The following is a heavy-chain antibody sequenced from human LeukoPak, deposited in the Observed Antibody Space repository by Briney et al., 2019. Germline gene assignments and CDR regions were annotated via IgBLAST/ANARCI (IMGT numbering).Heavy chain of an antibody. V-gene: IGHV3-9*01. CDR3: AKDMKGVLTGYKYYFDY. D-gene: IGHD3-9*01. Sequence: GGSLRLSCAASGFTFDDYAMHWVRQAPGKGLEWVSGICWNSGSIGYADSVKGRFTISRDNAKNSLYLQMNSLRAEDTALYYCAKDMKGVLTGYKYYFDYWGQGTLVTVSS. CDR2: ICWNSGSI. CDR1: GFTFDDYA. J-gene: IGHJ4*02.